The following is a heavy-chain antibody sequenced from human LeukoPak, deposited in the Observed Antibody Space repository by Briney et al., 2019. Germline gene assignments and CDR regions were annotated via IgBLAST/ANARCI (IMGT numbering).Heavy chain of an antibody. Sequence: PGGSLRLSCAASGFSFSSSWMHWVRQVPGKGLEWVSRINDDETSTTYAESVKGRFTISRDNAKNTLYLQMNSLRAEDTAVYYCARDPINIATAANGFDYWGQGTLVTVSS. CDR1: GFSFSSSW. V-gene: IGHV3-74*01. J-gene: IGHJ4*02. CDR3: ARDPINIATAANGFDY. CDR2: INDDETST. D-gene: IGHD6-13*01.